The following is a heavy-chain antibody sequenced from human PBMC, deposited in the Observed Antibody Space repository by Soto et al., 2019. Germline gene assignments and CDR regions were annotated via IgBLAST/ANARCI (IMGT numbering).Heavy chain of an antibody. V-gene: IGHV4-31*03. CDR1: GGSISSGAYY. CDR3: ARRAGYSSTWVFDY. D-gene: IGHD6-13*01. Sequence: SETLSLTCTVSGGSISSGAYYWSWIRQHPGKGLEWIGYIYDSGSTYYNPSLKSRVTISVNTSKNQFSLKLNSVTAADTAVYYCARRAGYSSTWVFDYWGQGTLVTVSS. CDR2: IYDSGST. J-gene: IGHJ4*02.